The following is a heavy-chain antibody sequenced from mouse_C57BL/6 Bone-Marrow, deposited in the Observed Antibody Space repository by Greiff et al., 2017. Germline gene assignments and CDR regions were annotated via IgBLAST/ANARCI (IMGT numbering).Heavy chain of an antibody. V-gene: IGHV1-59*01. CDR3: ARDTGRAWFAY. CDR2: IDPSDSYT. Sequence: VQLQQPGAELVRPGTSVKLSCKASGYTFTSYWMHWVKQRPGQGLEWIGVIDPSDSYTNYNQKFKGKATLTVDTSSSTAYMQLTSLTSEDSAVCYCARDTGRAWFAYWGQGTLVTVSA. CDR1: GYTFTSYW. D-gene: IGHD3-2*02. J-gene: IGHJ3*01.